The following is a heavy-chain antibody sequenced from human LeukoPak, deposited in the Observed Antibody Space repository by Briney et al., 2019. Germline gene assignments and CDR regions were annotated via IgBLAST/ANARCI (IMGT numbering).Heavy chain of an antibody. CDR2: FHPEDGET. CDR1: GYTLTELS. V-gene: IGHV1-24*01. D-gene: IGHD2-2*01. J-gene: IGHJ5*02. CDR3: AADRFCTSTTCFGNWFDP. Sequence: GASVKASCKVSGYTLTELSMHWVRQSPGKGLEWMGSFHPEDGETIYAQKFQGRVSMTEDTSTDTAYIELSSLKSEDTAVYYCAADRFCTSTTCFGNWFDPWGQGTLVTVSS.